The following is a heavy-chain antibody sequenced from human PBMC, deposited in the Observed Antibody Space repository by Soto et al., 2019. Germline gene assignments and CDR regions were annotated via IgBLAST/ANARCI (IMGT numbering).Heavy chain of an antibody. CDR1: GDTFTTYD. D-gene: IGHD3-10*01. V-gene: IGHV1-8*01. Sequence: ASVKVSCKASGDTFTTYDINWVRQATGHGLEWMGWINPNSGNIGYAQRFQGRVTMTRDTAIRTAYMEVSSLRSDDTAVYYCARCRASESYYLLDHWGQGTLVTVPS. CDR2: INPNSGNI. CDR3: ARCRASESYYLLDH. J-gene: IGHJ4*02.